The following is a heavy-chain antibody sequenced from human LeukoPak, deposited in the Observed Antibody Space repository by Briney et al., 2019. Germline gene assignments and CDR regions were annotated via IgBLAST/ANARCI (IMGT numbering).Heavy chain of an antibody. CDR1: GGSISSGGYY. J-gene: IGHJ4*02. CDR3: ARGDDYGGKILDY. CDR2: IYYSGST. V-gene: IGHV4-31*03. D-gene: IGHD4-23*01. Sequence: SETLSLTCTVSGGSISSGGYYWSWIRQHPGKGLEWIGYIYYSGSTYYNPSLKSRVTISVDTSKNQFSLKLSSVTAADTAVYYCARGDDYGGKILDYWGQGTLVTVSS.